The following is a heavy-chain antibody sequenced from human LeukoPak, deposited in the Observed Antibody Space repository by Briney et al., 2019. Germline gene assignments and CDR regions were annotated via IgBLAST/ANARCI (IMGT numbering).Heavy chain of an antibody. CDR2: INHSGST. V-gene: IGHV4-34*01. D-gene: IGHD3-3*01. CDR3: ARGAIFGVVKCMDV. CDR1: GGSMSSYY. Sequence: SEALSLTCTISGGSMSSYYWSWIRQPPGKGLEWIGEINHSGSTNYNPSLKSRVTISVDTSKNQFSLKLSSVTAADTAVYYCARGAIFGVVKCMDVWGQGTTVTVSS. J-gene: IGHJ6*02.